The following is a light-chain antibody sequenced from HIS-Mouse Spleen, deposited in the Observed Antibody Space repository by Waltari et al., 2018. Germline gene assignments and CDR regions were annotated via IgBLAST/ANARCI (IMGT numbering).Light chain of an antibody. J-gene: IGLJ2*01. V-gene: IGLV3-21*03. CDR2: DDS. CDR1: NLGSKT. Sequence: SYVLTQPPSVSVAPGTTARITCGGNNLGSKTVHWYQQKPGQAPGLVVYDDSDRPSGIPERFSGSNSGNTATLTISRVEAGDEADYYCQVWDSSSDHVVFGGGTKLTVL. CDR3: QVWDSSSDHVV.